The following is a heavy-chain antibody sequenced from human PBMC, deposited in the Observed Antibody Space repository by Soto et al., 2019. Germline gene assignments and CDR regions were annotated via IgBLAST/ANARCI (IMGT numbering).Heavy chain of an antibody. V-gene: IGHV1-46*01. CDR2: INPSGGST. CDR3: SSDGGDV. Sequence: QVQLVQSGAEVKKPGASVKVSCKASGYTFTSYYMHWVRQAPGQGLEWIGIINPSGGSTSYAQKFQSRVTKTMDTSTSTVNMELSRLRSEDTAVYYCSSDGGDVWGQGTTVTVSS. J-gene: IGHJ6*02. D-gene: IGHD3-16*01. CDR1: GYTFTSYY.